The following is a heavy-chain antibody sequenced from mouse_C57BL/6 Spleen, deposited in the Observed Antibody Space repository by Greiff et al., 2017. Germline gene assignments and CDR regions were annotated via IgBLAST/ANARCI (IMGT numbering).Heavy chain of an antibody. CDR2: IRSKSNNYAT. V-gene: IGHV10-1*01. CDR3: VGYGNYYAMDY. CDR1: GFSFNTYA. J-gene: IGHJ4*01. Sequence: EVKLQESGGGLVQPKGSLKLSCAASGFSFNTYAMNWVRQAPGKGLEWVARIRSKSNNYATYYADSVKDRFTISRDDSESMLYLQMNNLKTEDTAMYYCVGYGNYYAMDYWGQGTSVTVSS. D-gene: IGHD2-1*01.